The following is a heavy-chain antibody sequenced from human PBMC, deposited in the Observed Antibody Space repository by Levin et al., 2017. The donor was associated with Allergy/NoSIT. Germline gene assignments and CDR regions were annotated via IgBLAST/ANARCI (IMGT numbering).Heavy chain of an antibody. Sequence: GGSLRLSCAASGFTFSSYAMSWVRQAPGKGLEWVSAISGSGGSTYYADSVKGRFTISRDNSKNTLYLQMNSLRAEDTAVYYCATVGSEGGYYYYYMDGWGKGTTVTVSS. J-gene: IGHJ6*03. V-gene: IGHV3-23*01. CDR2: ISGSGGST. CDR3: ATVGSEGGYYYYYMDG. D-gene: IGHD1-26*01. CDR1: GFTFSSYA.